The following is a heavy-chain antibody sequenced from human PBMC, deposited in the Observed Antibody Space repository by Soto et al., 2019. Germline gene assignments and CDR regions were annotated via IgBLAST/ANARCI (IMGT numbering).Heavy chain of an antibody. CDR1: GFTFSDYY. J-gene: IGHJ4*02. CDR3: ARDFGAFYFDY. CDR2: ISSGSSAT. Sequence: GGSLRLSCAASGFTFSDYYMTWIRQAPGKGLEWVSYISSGSSATYYADSVKGRFTISRDNAKNSLYLQMSSLRAEDMAVYYCARDFGAFYFDYWGQGTLVTVSS. V-gene: IGHV3-11*01. D-gene: IGHD3-16*01.